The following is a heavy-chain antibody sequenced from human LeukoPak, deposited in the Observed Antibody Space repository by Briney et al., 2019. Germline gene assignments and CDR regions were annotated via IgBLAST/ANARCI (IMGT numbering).Heavy chain of an antibody. D-gene: IGHD2-15*01. J-gene: IGHJ5*02. CDR2: IIPILGKA. Sequence: SSVTVSCMASGGTLSSYAISWVRQAPGHGLEWMGRIIPILGKANYAQKFEGRVTITADKSTSTAYMELSSLRSEDTAVYDCSRAYSVVAANNWFDPWGQGTLATVSS. V-gene: IGHV1-69*04. CDR3: SRAYSVVAANNWFDP. CDR1: GGTLSSYA.